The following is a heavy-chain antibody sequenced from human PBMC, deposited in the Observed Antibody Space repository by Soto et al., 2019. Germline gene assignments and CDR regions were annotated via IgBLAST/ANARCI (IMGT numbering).Heavy chain of an antibody. Sequence: SETLSLTCTVSGGSISSGDNYWSWLRQPPGKGLERIGNIYYSGSTYYNPSLKSRVTISVDTSKNQFSLKLSSVTAADTAVYYCARERDYYGSGTYYNPPGYWGQGTLVTVSS. CDR3: ARERDYYGSGTYYNPPGY. V-gene: IGHV4-30-4*01. J-gene: IGHJ4*02. D-gene: IGHD3-10*01. CDR1: GGSISSGDNY. CDR2: IYYSGST.